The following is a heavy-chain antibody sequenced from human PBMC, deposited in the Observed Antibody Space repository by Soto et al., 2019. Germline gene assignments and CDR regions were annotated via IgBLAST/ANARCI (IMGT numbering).Heavy chain of an antibody. CDR2: IYHSGST. CDR1: GGSISSGGYS. V-gene: IGHV4-30-2*01. CDR3: ARRAARHYYYGMDV. Sequence: SSETLSLTCAVSGGSISSGGYSWSWIRQPPGKGLEWIGYIYHSGSTYYNPSLKSRVTISVDRSKNQFSLKLSSVTAADTAVYYCARRAARHYYYGMDVWGQGTTVTVSS. J-gene: IGHJ6*02. D-gene: IGHD6-6*01.